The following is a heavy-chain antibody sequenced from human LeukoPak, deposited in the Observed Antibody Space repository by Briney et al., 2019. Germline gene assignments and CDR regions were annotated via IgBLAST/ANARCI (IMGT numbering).Heavy chain of an antibody. CDR3: AGRWFGTDDPFDI. J-gene: IGHJ3*02. CDR2: ISAYNGNA. D-gene: IGHD3-10*01. V-gene: IGHV1-18*01. Sequence: ASVKVSCKASGYTFANYYIGWVRQAPGQGLEWMGWISAYNGNAKYAQNLQGRVTLTTSTSTSTAYMELRCLRSDDTAVYYCAGRWFGTDDPFDIWGQGTMVTVSS. CDR1: GYTFANYY.